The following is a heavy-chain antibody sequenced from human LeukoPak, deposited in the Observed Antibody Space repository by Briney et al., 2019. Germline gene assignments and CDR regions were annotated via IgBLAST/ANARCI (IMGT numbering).Heavy chain of an antibody. CDR3: ARAGSSWSQYNWFDP. CDR2: INPNSGGT. Sequence: GASVKVSCKASGYTFTGYYMHWVRQAPGQGLEWMGWINPNSGGTNYAQKFQGRVTMTRDTSISTAYMELSRLRSDDTAVYYCARAGSSWSQYNWFDPWGQGTLVTVSS. J-gene: IGHJ5*02. V-gene: IGHV1-2*02. CDR1: GYTFTGYY. D-gene: IGHD6-13*01.